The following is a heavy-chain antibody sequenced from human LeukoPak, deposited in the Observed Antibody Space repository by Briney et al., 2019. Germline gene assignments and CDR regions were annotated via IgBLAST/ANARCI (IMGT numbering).Heavy chain of an antibody. CDR1: GFTFSRYG. J-gene: IGHJ1*01. V-gene: IGHV3-23*01. CDR2: LSCSGGST. CDR3: AKDVFGRSSHPTNRDF. Sequence: PGRSLRLSCAASGFTFSRYGMHGVRPAPGKGLEWVSALSCSGGSTHYADSVKGRFILSRDNSQNTLYLPMNSQKDDETAVCLCAKDVFGRSSHPTNRDFWGRSTLDRVPS. D-gene: IGHD1-14*01.